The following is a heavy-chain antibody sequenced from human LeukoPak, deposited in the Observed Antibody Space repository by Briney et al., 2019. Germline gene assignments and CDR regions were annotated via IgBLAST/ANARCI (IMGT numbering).Heavy chain of an antibody. D-gene: IGHD3-3*01. V-gene: IGHV3-30*02. CDR1: GFTFSGYG. Sequence: GGSLRLSCAASGFTFSGYGMHWVRQAPGKRLEWVAFIRFDGTNKYYADSVKGRFTISRDSSKNMLYLQMNSLRAEDTAVYYCAKDSQHFGAHQGFDYWGQGTLVTVSS. J-gene: IGHJ4*02. CDR3: AKDSQHFGAHQGFDY. CDR2: IRFDGTNK.